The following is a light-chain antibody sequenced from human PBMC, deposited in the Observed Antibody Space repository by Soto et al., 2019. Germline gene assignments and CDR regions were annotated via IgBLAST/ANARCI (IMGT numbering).Light chain of an antibody. J-gene: IGLJ1*01. CDR2: DNN. V-gene: IGLV1-51*01. CDR1: SSSTGTNS. CDR3: GTCDTSLSGYV. Sequence: QSVLTQPPSVSAAPGQKVTISCSGSSSSTGTNSVSWYQQLPGTAPKVLIYDNNKRPPGIPYRFSGSKSGTSATLGITGLQTGDEADYYCGTCDTSLSGYVFGTGTKLTVL.